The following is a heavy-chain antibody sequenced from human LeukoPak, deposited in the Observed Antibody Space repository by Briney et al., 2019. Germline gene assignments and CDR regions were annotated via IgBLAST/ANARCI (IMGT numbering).Heavy chain of an antibody. D-gene: IGHD1-7*01. CDR3: ARSPGNWNYASDL. CDR1: GFAFSTYE. J-gene: IGHJ5*02. CDR2: ISTSGSTI. Sequence: GGSLRLSCVASGFAFSTYEMNWVRQAPGKGLEWVSYISTSGSTIYYADSVKGRFTISRDDVKNSLYLQMDSLRAEDTAVYYCARSPGNWNYASDLWGQGTLVTVFS. V-gene: IGHV3-48*03.